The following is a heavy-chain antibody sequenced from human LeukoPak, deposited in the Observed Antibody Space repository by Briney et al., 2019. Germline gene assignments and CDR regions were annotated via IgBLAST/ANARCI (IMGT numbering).Heavy chain of an antibody. CDR3: ARGAKGDITAAAIDH. D-gene: IGHD6-13*01. CDR2: IYSGGST. V-gene: IGHV4-4*07. J-gene: IGHJ4*02. CDR1: GGSISGYF. Sequence: SETLSLTCSVSGGSISGYFWSWIRQPAGKGLEWIGRIYSGGSTNYNPSLKSRLTMSVDTSKNQFSLKLTSVTAADTAFYYCARGAKGDITAAAIDHWGQGTMVTVSS.